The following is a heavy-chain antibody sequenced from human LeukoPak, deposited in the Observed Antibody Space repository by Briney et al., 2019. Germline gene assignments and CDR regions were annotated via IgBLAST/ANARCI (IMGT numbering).Heavy chain of an antibody. CDR3: ARRLTGGVTDFFDF. Sequence: GGSLRLSCAASGFTFSSHSMSWIRQPPRPGLELVAAISPCGERTTHRKSVKGQFTISRENSRNRLYLQMNTLTGEDTAIYYSARRLTGGVTDFFDFWGQGALVTVSS. D-gene: IGHD2-8*02. CDR2: ISPCGERT. J-gene: IGHJ4*02. V-gene: IGHV3-23*01. CDR1: GFTFSSHS.